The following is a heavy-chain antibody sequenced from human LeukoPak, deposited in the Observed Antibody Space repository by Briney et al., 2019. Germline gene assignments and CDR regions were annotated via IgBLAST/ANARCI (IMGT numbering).Heavy chain of an antibody. V-gene: IGHV3-NL1*01. CDR1: GFTFSSYG. D-gene: IGHD2-2*02. CDR2: IYSGGST. J-gene: IGHJ4*02. Sequence: GGSLRLSCAASGFTFSSYGMHWVRQAPGKGLEWVSAIYSGGSTYYADSVKGRFTISRDNSKNTLYLQMNSLRAEDTAVYYCANTPKGYCSSTSCHIYYFDYWGQGTLVTVSS. CDR3: ANTPKGYCSSTSCHIYYFDY.